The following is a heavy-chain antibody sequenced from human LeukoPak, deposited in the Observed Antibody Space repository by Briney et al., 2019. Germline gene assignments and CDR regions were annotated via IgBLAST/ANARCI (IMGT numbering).Heavy chain of an antibody. V-gene: IGHV4-34*01. D-gene: IGHD3-3*01. CDR1: GGSFSGSY. Sequence: PSETLSLTCAVYGGSFSGSYWSWIRQPPGKGLEWIGEINHSGSANYNPPLKSRVTLSIDKSKNQFSLNLNSVTAADTAVYYCARARRDSGYYKVDYWGQGTLVTVSS. J-gene: IGHJ4*02. CDR2: INHSGSA. CDR3: ARARRDSGYYKVDY.